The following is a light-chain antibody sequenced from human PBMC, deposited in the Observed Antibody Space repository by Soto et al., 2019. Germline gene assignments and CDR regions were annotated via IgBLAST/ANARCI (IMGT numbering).Light chain of an antibody. J-gene: IGLJ1*01. CDR3: SSYKSSSTRIV. CDR1: SSDVGGYNY. CDR2: EVS. V-gene: IGLV2-14*01. Sequence: QSVLTQPPSVSAAPGQKVTIPCSGTSSDVGGYNYVSWYQQHPGKAPKLMIYEVSNRPSGVSNRFSGSKSGNTASLTISGLQAEDEADYYCSSYKSSSTRIVFGTGTKVTVL.